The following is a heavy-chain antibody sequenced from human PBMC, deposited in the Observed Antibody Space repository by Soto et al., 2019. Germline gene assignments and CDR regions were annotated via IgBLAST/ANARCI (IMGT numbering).Heavy chain of an antibody. V-gene: IGHV4-39*01. D-gene: IGHD3-22*01. CDR3: ARPVINYYDSSAAYLYNWFDP. J-gene: IGHJ5*02. Sequence: SETLSLTCTVSGGSISSSSYYWGWIRQPPGKGLEWIGSIYYSGSTYYNPSLKSRVTISVDTSKNQFSLKLSSVTAADTAVYYCARPVINYYDSSAAYLYNWFDPWGQGTLVTVSS. CDR2: IYYSGST. CDR1: GGSISSSSYY.